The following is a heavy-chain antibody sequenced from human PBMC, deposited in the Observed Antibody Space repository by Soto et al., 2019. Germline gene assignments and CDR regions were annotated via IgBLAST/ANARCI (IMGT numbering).Heavy chain of an antibody. J-gene: IGHJ4*02. D-gene: IGHD6-13*01. CDR1: GFTFRSYG. CDR3: AKGSFVAAAGHLDY. Sequence: QVQLVESGGGVVQPGRSLSLSCAASGFTFRSYGMHWVRQAPGKGLEWVAVISYDGSNKYYADSVKGRFTISRDNSKNTLYLQMNSMSTENTAVYYCAKGSFVAAAGHLDYWGQGTMITVS. CDR2: ISYDGSNK. V-gene: IGHV3-30*18.